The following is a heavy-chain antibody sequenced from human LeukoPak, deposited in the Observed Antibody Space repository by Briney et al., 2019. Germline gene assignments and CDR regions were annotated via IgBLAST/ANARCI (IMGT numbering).Heavy chain of an antibody. V-gene: IGHV4-34*01. CDR3: ARDFVAYDY. D-gene: IGHD2/OR15-2a*01. Sequence: SETLSLTCAVYGGSFSGYYWSWIRQPPGKGLEWIGEINQSGSTNYNPSLKSRVTISVDTSKNQFSLKLSSVTAADTAVYYCARDFVAYDYWGQGTLVTVSS. CDR1: GGSFSGYY. CDR2: INQSGST. J-gene: IGHJ4*02.